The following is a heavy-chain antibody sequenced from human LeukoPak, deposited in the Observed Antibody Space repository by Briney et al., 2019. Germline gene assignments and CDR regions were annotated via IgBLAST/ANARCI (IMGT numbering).Heavy chain of an antibody. J-gene: IGHJ4*02. CDR1: GFTFSSNW. CDR3: ARLWQIDY. D-gene: IGHD2-21*01. V-gene: IGHV3-7*01. CDR2: IKQDGSEM. Sequence: GGSLRLSCAASGFTFSSNWMTWVRQAPGKGLEWVANIKQDGSEMYYVDSVKGRFTISRDNAKNSVYLQMNSLRVEDTAVYYCARLWQIDYWGQGTLVTVSS.